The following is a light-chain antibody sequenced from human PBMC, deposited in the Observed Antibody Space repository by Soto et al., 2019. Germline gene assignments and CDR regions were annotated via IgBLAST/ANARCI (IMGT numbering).Light chain of an antibody. CDR3: QQSYGTPWT. V-gene: IGKV1-39*01. J-gene: IGKJ1*01. Sequence: DIQMPQSPSSLSASVGDRVTVTCRASQSITTYLNWYQQKPGKAPKLLIYAASSLQSGVPSRFSGSGSGTDFTLTITSLQPEDFATYICQQSYGTPWTFGQGTKVEIK. CDR2: AAS. CDR1: QSITTY.